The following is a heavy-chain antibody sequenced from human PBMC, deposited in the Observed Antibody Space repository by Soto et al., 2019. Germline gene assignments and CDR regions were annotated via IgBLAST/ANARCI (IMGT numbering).Heavy chain of an antibody. CDR1: GYSFTSYW. D-gene: IGHD3-10*01. J-gene: IGHJ6*04. V-gene: IGHV5-51*01. CDR2: IYPGDSDT. Sequence: GASLKISCKGSGYSFTSYWIGWVRQMPGKGLEWMGIIYPGDSDTRYSPSFQGQVTISADKSISTAYLQWSSLKASDTAMYYCARSDYYGSGSYFGMDVWGKGTTVTVSS. CDR3: ARSDYYGSGSYFGMDV.